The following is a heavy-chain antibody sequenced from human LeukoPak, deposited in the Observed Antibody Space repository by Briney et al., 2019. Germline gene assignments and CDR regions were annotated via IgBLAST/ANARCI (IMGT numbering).Heavy chain of an antibody. CDR3: AKDAIVGAPHDAFDI. J-gene: IGHJ3*02. Sequence: GGSLRLSCAASGFTVSSNYMSWVRQAPGKGLEWVSVIYSGGSTYYADSVKGRFTISRDNSKNTLYLQMNSLRAEDTAVYYCAKDAIVGAPHDAFDIWGQGTLVTVSS. V-gene: IGHV3-53*05. CDR1: GFTVSSNY. D-gene: IGHD1-26*01. CDR2: IYSGGST.